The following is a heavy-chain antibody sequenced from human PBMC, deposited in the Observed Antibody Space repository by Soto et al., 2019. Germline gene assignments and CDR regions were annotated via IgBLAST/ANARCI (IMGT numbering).Heavy chain of an antibody. CDR3: AREGSYGSTRDAFYI. Sequence: GGSLRLSCAASGFTFSSYSMNWVRQAPGKGLEWVSYISSSSSTIYYADSVKGRFTISRDNAKNSLYLQMNSLRDEDTAVYYCAREGSYGSTRDAFYIWSQGTMVTVSS. CDR1: GFTFSSYS. V-gene: IGHV3-48*02. J-gene: IGHJ3*02. CDR2: ISSSSSTI. D-gene: IGHD5-18*01.